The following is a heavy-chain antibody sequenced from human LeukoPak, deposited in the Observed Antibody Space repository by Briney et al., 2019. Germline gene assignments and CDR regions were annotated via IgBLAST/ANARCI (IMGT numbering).Heavy chain of an antibody. CDR3: AGSGGDSSGYYMAFDI. CDR2: IIPIFGTA. J-gene: IGHJ3*02. CDR1: GGTFSSYA. Sequence: GASVKVSCKASGGTFSSYAISWVRQAPGQGLEWMGGIIPIFGTANYAQKFQGRVTITTDESTSTAYMELSSLRSEDTAVYYCAGSGGDSSGYYMAFDIWGQGTMVTVSS. V-gene: IGHV1-69*05. D-gene: IGHD3-22*01.